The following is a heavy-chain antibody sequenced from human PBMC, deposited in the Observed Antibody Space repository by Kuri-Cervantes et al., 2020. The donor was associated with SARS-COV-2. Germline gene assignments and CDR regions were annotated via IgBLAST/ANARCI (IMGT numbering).Heavy chain of an antibody. CDR1: GFTFSSYG. J-gene: IGHJ4*02. CDR3: ARAPPGRSEYYIMDIDF. V-gene: IGHV3-30*02. CDR2: IRYDGSSK. Sequence: GGSLRLSCAASGFTFSSYGMHWVRQAPGKGLEWVAFIRYDGSSKYYADSVKGRFTISRDNSKNTLYLQMNSLRAEDTAVYYCARAPPGRSEYYIMDIDFGGRGTQVTVSS. D-gene: IGHD3-3*01.